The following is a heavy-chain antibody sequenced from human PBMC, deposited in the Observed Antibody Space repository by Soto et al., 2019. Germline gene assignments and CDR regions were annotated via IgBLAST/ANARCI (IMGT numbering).Heavy chain of an antibody. CDR2: IYPGDSDT. D-gene: IGHD5-18*01. V-gene: IGHV5-51*01. CDR3: ASWSLGYSYGLAY. Sequence: GESLKISSKGSGYSFTSYWIGWVRQMPGKGLEWMGIIYPGDSDTRYSPSFQGQVTISADKSISTAYLQWSSLKASDTAMYYCASWSLGYSYGLAYWGQGTLVTVSS. CDR1: GYSFTSYW. J-gene: IGHJ4*02.